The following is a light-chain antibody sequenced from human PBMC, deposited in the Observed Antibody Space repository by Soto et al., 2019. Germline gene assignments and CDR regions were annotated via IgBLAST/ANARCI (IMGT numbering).Light chain of an antibody. J-gene: IGKJ1*01. CDR1: DTLLHSDGKTY. CDR2: EVS. Sequence: DIVMTQTPLSLSVTPGQPASISGKGSDTLLHSDGKTYFYWYVQKAGQAPQPLIYEVSNRFSGVPERFSGSGSRTDFTLKISRVEADDVGIYYCMQAIDIPWTFGQGTKVDIK. V-gene: IGKV2-29*03. CDR3: MQAIDIPWT.